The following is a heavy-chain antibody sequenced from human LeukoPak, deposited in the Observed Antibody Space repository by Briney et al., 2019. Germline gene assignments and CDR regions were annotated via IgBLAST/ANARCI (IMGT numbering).Heavy chain of an antibody. CDR1: GYTFTGYY. D-gene: IGHD3-10*01. J-gene: IGHJ4*02. CDR3: AKGTKDYYGSGSFYLSRDHFISR. CDR2: INPNSGGT. Sequence: ASVKVSCKASGYTFTGYYMHWVRQAPGQGLEWMGWINPNSGGTNYAQKFQGRVTMTRDTSISTAYMELSGLRSDDTAVYYCAKGTKDYYGSGSFYLSRDHFISRWGQGTLVTVSS. V-gene: IGHV1-2*02.